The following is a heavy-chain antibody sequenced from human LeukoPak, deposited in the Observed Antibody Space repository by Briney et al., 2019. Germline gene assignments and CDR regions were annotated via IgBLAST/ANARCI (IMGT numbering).Heavy chain of an antibody. CDR3: ARDWEEYYDFWSGYLDPAGSGWFDA. Sequence: SETLSLTCTVSGGSISSSSYYWGWIRQPPGKGLEWIGSIYYSGSTYYNPSLKSRVTISVDTSKNQCSLKLSSVTAADTAVYYCARDWEEYYDFWSGYLDPAGSGWFDAWGQGTLVTVSS. V-gene: IGHV4-39*07. CDR2: IYYSGST. D-gene: IGHD3-3*01. J-gene: IGHJ5*02. CDR1: GGSISSSSYY.